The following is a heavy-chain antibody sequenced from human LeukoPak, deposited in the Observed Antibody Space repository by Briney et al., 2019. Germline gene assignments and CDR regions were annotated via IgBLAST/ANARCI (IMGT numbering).Heavy chain of an antibody. V-gene: IGHV1-3*01. CDR1: GYTFTSYA. CDR3: ARDAEAVWFGELTPGPFDY. CDR2: INAGNSNT. D-gene: IGHD3-10*01. J-gene: IGHJ4*02. Sequence: ASVKVSCKASGYTFTSYAMHWVRQAPGQRLEWMGWINAGNSNTKYSQKFQGRVTITRDTSASTAYMELSSLRSEDTAVYYCARDAEAVWFGELTPGPFDYWGQGTLVTVSS.